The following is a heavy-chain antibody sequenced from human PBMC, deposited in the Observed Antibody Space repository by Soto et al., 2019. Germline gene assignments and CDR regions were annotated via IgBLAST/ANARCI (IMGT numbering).Heavy chain of an antibody. D-gene: IGHD2-15*01. Sequence: QVQLVQSGAEVKKPGSSVKVSCKASGGTFSSYAISWVRQAPGQGLEWMGGIIPIFGTANYAQKFQGRVTITADESTSTAYMELSSLRSEDTAVYYCARRKPGYCSGGSCYTYYYGMDVWGQGTTVTVSS. V-gene: IGHV1-69*12. CDR2: IIPIFGTA. CDR3: ARRKPGYCSGGSCYTYYYGMDV. J-gene: IGHJ6*02. CDR1: GGTFSSYA.